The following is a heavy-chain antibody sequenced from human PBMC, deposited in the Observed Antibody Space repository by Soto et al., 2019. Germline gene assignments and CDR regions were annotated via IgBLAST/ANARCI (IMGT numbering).Heavy chain of an antibody. V-gene: IGHV3-43*01. D-gene: IGHD1-26*01. J-gene: IGHJ4*02. CDR2: ILWARDTT. CDR3: ASECGTKWDPFFDF. Sequence: PGGSLRLSCAASGFNFEDYTMHWVRQAPGKGLEWVSLILWARDTTHYADSVQGRFTVSRDNTKNSLYLQMNDLRTEDTALCFCASECGTKWDPFFDFGGKGTMVTVSS. CDR1: GFNFEDYT.